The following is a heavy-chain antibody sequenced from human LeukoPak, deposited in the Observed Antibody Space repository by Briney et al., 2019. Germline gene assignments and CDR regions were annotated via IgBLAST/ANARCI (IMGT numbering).Heavy chain of an antibody. Sequence: PSETLSLTCTVSGGSISSYYWSWIRQPPGKGLEWIGYIYYSGSTNYNPSLKSRVTISVDTSKNQFSLKLSSVTAADTAVYYCARHLWDRPRVSLWFDPWGQGTLVTVSS. CDR3: ARHLWDRPRVSLWFDP. CDR1: GGSISSYY. D-gene: IGHD2/OR15-2a*01. J-gene: IGHJ5*02. V-gene: IGHV4-59*08. CDR2: IYYSGST.